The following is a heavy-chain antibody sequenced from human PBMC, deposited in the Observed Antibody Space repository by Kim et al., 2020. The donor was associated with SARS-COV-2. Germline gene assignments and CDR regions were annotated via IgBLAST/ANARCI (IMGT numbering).Heavy chain of an antibody. CDR3: ARSGQYYDFWSGLTPDYYYYYYGVDV. CDR2: IYYSGST. V-gene: IGHV4-59*01. D-gene: IGHD3-3*01. CDR1: GVSISSYY. Sequence: SETLSLTCTVSGVSISSYYWSWIRQPPGKGLEWIGYIYYSGSTNYNPSLQSRVTISVDTSKNQFSLKLSSVTSADTAVYYCARSGQYYDFWSGLTPDYYYYYYGVDVWGQGTTVTVSS. J-gene: IGHJ6*02.